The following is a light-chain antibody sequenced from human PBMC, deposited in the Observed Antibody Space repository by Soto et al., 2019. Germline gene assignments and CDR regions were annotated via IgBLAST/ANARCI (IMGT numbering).Light chain of an antibody. V-gene: IGLV1-51*02. CDR3: GTWDSSLSAVV. CDR1: SSNIGNNY. Sequence: SVVTQPPSVSAAPGQKVTISCSGSSSNIGNNYVSWYQQLPGTAPKLLIYENNKRPSGIPDRFSGSKSGTSATLGITGLQTGDEADYYCGTWDSSLSAVVFGGGTKVTVL. CDR2: ENN. J-gene: IGLJ2*01.